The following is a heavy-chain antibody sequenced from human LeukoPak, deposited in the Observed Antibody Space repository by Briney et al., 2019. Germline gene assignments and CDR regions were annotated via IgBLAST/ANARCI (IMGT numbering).Heavy chain of an antibody. D-gene: IGHD6-6*01. Sequence: ASETLSLTCTVSGGSISSSSYYWGWIRQPPGKGLEWIGSIYYSGSTYYNPSLKGRLTMSVDRSNNLFSLNLNSVTAADTAVYYCARIIAASQDVFDIWGQGTMITVSS. V-gene: IGHV4-39*07. CDR2: IYYSGST. J-gene: IGHJ3*02. CDR1: GGSISSSSYY. CDR3: ARIIAASQDVFDI.